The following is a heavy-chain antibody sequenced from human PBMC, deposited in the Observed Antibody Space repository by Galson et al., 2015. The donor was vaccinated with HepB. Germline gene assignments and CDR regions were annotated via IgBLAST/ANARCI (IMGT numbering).Heavy chain of an antibody. CDR2: ISSSSSTI. Sequence: SLRLSCAASGFTFSCYSMNWVRQAPGKGLEWVSYISSSSSTIYYADSVKGRFTISRDNAKNSLYLQMNSLRDEDTAVYYCARGKNYYDSSGHDYWGQGTLVTVSS. V-gene: IGHV3-48*02. D-gene: IGHD3-22*01. J-gene: IGHJ4*02. CDR1: GFTFSCYS. CDR3: ARGKNYYDSSGHDY.